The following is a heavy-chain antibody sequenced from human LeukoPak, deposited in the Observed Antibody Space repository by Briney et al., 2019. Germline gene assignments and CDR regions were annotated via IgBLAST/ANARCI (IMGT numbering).Heavy chain of an antibody. J-gene: IGHJ4*02. CDR2: IKRDGGEK. Sequence: SGGSLRLSCEASTFTFTPGWMSWVRQAPGKGLEWVAMIKRDGGEKYYVDSVKGRITISRDNAKKSLYLQMDSLRDEDTAVYYCASLDTAHPSGVYWGQGTLVTASS. V-gene: IGHV3-7*01. CDR3: ASLDTAHPSGVY. D-gene: IGHD5-18*01. CDR1: TFTFTPGW.